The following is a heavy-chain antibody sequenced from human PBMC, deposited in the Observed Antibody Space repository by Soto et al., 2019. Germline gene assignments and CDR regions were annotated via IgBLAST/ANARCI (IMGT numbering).Heavy chain of an antibody. CDR1: GFTVSSNY. Sequence: EVQLVESGGGLVQPGGSLRLSCAASGFTVSSNYMSWVRQAPGKGLEWVSVIYTGDGTYYADSVKGRLTISRDNSKNTLYLQMNSLRAEDTAVYYCARGQLLAVRWGQGTLVTVSS. J-gene: IGHJ4*02. CDR3: ARGQLLAVR. V-gene: IGHV3-66*01. CDR2: IYTGDGT. D-gene: IGHD3-3*02.